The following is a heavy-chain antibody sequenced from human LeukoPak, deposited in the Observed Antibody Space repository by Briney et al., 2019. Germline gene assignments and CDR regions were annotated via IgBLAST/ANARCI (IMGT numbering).Heavy chain of an antibody. CDR2: IYFTGNT. Sequence: SETLSLTCTVSGGSISSDTYFWPWIRQPPGKGLEWIANIYFTGNTYYNPSLKSRVTISVDTSKNQFSLKLSSVTAADTAVYYCARGLYSGYADYFDYWGQGTLVTVSS. J-gene: IGHJ4*02. CDR3: ARGLYSGYADYFDY. V-gene: IGHV4-39*07. D-gene: IGHD5-12*01. CDR1: GGSISSDTYF.